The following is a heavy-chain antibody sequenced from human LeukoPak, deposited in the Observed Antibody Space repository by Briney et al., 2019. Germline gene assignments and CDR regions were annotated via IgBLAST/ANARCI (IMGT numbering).Heavy chain of an antibody. CDR3: AREVIAAAGSYYFDY. D-gene: IGHD6-13*01. CDR2: IWYDGSNK. CDR1: GFTFSSYG. V-gene: IGHV3-33*01. J-gene: IGHJ4*02. Sequence: GGSLRLSCAASGFTFSSYGMHWVRQAPGKGQEWVAVIWYDGSNKYYADSVKGRFTISRDNSKKALYLQMNSLSAEDTAVYYCAREVIAAAGSYYFDYWGQGTLVTVSS.